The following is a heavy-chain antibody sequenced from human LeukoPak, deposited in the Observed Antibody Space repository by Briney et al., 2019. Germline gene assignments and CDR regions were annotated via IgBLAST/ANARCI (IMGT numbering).Heavy chain of an antibody. Sequence: GESLKISCKGSGYNFGSQWVAWVRQMPGKGLETMGIIYPGDSDTRYSPSFQGQVTISADKSINTAYLQWSSLMASDTAMYYCARQLNNFDLWGQGTLVTVSS. CDR2: IYPGDSDT. CDR1: GYNFGSQW. CDR3: ARQLNNFDL. J-gene: IGHJ4*02. V-gene: IGHV5-51*01.